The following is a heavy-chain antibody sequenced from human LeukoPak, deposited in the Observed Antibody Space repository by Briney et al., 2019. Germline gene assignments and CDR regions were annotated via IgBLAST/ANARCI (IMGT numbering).Heavy chain of an antibody. CDR3: ARGGTSGYSSTRHFWGGNYYFDY. CDR1: GGSISSYS. CDR2: IFSSGSS. D-gene: IGHD2-2*01. J-gene: IGHJ4*02. V-gene: IGHV4-4*07. Sequence: PSETLSLTCSVSGGSISSYSWSWIRQPAGKGLDWIGRIFSSGSSKYNPSLKSRVMMSVDTSKNQFSLKLTSVTAADTAVYYCARGGTSGYSSTRHFWGGNYYFDYWGQGSLVTVSS.